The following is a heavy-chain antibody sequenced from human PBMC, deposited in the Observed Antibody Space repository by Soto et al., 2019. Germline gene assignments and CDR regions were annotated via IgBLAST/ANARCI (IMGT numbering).Heavy chain of an antibody. D-gene: IGHD6-6*01. Sequence: RGSLLLSCAASGFPFSMSAMTWVRQAPGKGLEWVSTTGLNGRTTYYADSVKGRFTVSRDNTKNTLDLQMASLRAEDTAVYYCATVHSTSRSFDYWGQGTMVTVSS. V-gene: IGHV3-23*01. CDR1: GFPFSMSA. J-gene: IGHJ4*02. CDR2: TGLNGRTT. CDR3: ATVHSTSRSFDY.